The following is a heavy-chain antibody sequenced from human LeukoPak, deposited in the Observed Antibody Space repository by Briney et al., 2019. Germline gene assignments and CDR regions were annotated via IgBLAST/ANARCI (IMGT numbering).Heavy chain of an antibody. J-gene: IGHJ4*02. V-gene: IGHV3-23*01. Sequence: GGSLRLSCAASGFTFSSSAMNWVRQAPGKGLEWVAGLSGSGGKKYYADSVKGRFTISRDNSKETLYLQMNSLRDVDTAVYYCAKDEGMAVSGAGGYDHWGQGILVAVSS. D-gene: IGHD6-19*01. CDR1: GFTFSSSA. CDR3: AKDEGMAVSGAGGYDH. CDR2: LSGSGGKK.